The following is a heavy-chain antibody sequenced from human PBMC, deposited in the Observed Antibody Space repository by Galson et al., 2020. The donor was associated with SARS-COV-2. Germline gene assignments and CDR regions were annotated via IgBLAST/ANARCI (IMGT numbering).Heavy chain of an antibody. CDR2: IIPILGIA. CDR3: ARGRINWNYGLTWYYYYMDV. J-gene: IGHJ6*03. V-gene: IGHV1-69*10. Sequence: SVKVSCKASGGTFSSYAISWVRQAPGQGLEWMGGIIPILGIANYAQKFQGRVTITADKSTSTAYMELSSLRSEDTAVYYCARGRINWNYGLTWYYYYMDVWGKGTTVTVSS. CDR1: GGTFSSYA. D-gene: IGHD1-7*01.